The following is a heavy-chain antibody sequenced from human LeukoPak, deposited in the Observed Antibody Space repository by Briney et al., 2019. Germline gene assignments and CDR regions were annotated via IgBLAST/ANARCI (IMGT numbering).Heavy chain of an antibody. CDR1: GGSIGTNY. J-gene: IGHJ4*02. CDR3: ARSDTHHIHSSSWHFDY. V-gene: IGHV4-59*01. D-gene: IGHD6-13*01. CDR2: SSYSGST. Sequence: SETLSLSCSVSGGSIGTNYWSWIRQVAGKGLEWIGYSSYSGSTNYNTSLKSRVTISVDTSKTQFSLYLNSVTAADTAVYYCARSDTHHIHSSSWHFDYWGQGTLVTVSS.